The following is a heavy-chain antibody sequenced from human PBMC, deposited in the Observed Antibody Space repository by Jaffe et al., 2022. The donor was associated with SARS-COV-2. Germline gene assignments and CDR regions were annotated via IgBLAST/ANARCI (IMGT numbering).Heavy chain of an antibody. D-gene: IGHD2-15*01. CDR3: AKDFGLGGGSCYDY. Sequence: EVQLLESGGGLTQPGGSLRLSCTSSGFTFSSYAMSWVRQAPRKGLEWVSAISGSGGDSYYADSVKGRFTIFRDNSENTLYLQMNSLGAEDTAVYYCAKDFGLGGGSCYDYWGQGTLVTVSS. CDR1: GFTFSSYA. CDR2: ISGSGGDS. V-gene: IGHV3-23*01. J-gene: IGHJ4*02.